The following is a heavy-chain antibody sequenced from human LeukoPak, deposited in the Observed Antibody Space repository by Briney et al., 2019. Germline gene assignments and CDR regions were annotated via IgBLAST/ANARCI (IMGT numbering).Heavy chain of an antibody. CDR3: ARDSGYSSGWTGWFDP. V-gene: IGHV3-21*01. J-gene: IGHJ5*02. Sequence: GGSLRLSCAASGFTVTTNYMSWVRQAPGKGLEWVSSISSSSSYIYYADSVKGRFTISRDNAKNSLYLQMNSLRAEDTAVYYCARDSGYSSGWTGWFDPWGQGTLVTVSS. CDR2: ISSSSSYI. CDR1: GFTVTTNY. D-gene: IGHD6-19*01.